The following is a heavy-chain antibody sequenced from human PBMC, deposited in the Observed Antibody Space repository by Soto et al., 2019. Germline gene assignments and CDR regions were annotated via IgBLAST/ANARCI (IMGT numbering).Heavy chain of an antibody. D-gene: IGHD1-1*01. CDR3: ARGGLYNWNDDWFDP. V-gene: IGHV1-2*02. Sequence: ALVKVSCKASGYTFTGYYMHWVRQAPGQGLEWMGWINPNSGGTNYAQKFQGRVTMTRDTSISTAYMELSRLRSDDTAVYYCARGGLYNWNDDWFDPWGQGTLVTVSS. J-gene: IGHJ5*02. CDR1: GYTFTGYY. CDR2: INPNSGGT.